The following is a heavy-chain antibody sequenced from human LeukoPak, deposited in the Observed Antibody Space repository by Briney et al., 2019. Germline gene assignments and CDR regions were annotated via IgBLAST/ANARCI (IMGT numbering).Heavy chain of an antibody. Sequence: SETLSLTCTVSGGSINSYYWSWIRQPPGKGLECIGYIHYTGSTNYNPSLKSRATISVDTSKNQFSLELSSVTAADTAVYYCARDGRGLGFYYYYMDVWGKGTTVTVSS. CDR3: ARDGRGLGFYYYYMDV. V-gene: IGHV4-59*12. CDR1: GGSINSYY. J-gene: IGHJ6*03. CDR2: IHYTGST.